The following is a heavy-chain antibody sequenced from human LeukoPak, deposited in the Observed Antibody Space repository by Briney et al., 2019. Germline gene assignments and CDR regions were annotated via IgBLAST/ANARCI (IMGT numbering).Heavy chain of an antibody. V-gene: IGHV3-21*01. CDR3: ARSSGSYLDY. CDR2: ISSSSSYI. CDR1: GFTSSSYS. J-gene: IGHJ4*02. D-gene: IGHD1-26*01. Sequence: GGSLRLSCAASGFTSSSYSMNWVRQAPGKGLEWVSSISSSSSYIYYADSVKGRFTISRDNAKNSLYLQMNSLRAEDTAVYYCARSSGSYLDYWGQGTLVTVSS.